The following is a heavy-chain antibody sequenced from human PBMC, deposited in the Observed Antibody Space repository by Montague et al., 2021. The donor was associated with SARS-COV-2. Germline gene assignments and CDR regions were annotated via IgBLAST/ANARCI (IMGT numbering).Heavy chain of an antibody. J-gene: IGHJ6*02. D-gene: IGHD3-3*01. V-gene: IGHV4-31*03. CDR3: ARDLGNLYDFWSTGYGMDV. Sequence: TLSLTCTVSGGSISSGGYYWSWIRQHLGKGLEWIGYIHYSGSTYYNPSLKSRVTISVDTSKNQFSLKLSSVTAADTAVYYCARDLGNLYDFWSTGYGMDVWGQGTTVTVSS. CDR1: GGSISSGGYY. CDR2: IHYSGST.